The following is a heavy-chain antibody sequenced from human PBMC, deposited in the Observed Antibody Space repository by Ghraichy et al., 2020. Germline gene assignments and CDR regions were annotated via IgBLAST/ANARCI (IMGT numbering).Heavy chain of an antibody. D-gene: IGHD3-16*02. J-gene: IGHJ4*02. CDR1: GFTFSNYW. CDR2: IKSDGSEK. Sequence: GGSLRLSCAASGFTFSNYWMTWVRQAPGKGLEWVANIKSDGSEKYFVDSVKGRFTISRDNAEKSLYLQMNSLRAEDTAVYYCARCYDSICGYYPLNYWGQGTLVIVSS. CDR3: ARCYDSICGYYPLNY. V-gene: IGHV3-7*01.